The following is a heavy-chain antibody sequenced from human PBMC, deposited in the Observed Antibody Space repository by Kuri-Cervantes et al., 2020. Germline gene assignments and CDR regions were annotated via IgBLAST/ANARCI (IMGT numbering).Heavy chain of an antibody. J-gene: IGHJ6*02. CDR3: AKDSSSSWSGYYYYYYGMDV. D-gene: IGHD6-13*01. Sequence: GGSLRLSCAASGFTFSTHGIHWVRQTPGKGLEWVALISYDGSNKYYADSVKGRFTISRDNSKNTLYLQMNSLRAEDTAVYYCAKDSSSSWSGYYYYYYGMDVWGQGTTVTVSS. CDR2: ISYDGSNK. V-gene: IGHV3-30*18. CDR1: GFTFSTHG.